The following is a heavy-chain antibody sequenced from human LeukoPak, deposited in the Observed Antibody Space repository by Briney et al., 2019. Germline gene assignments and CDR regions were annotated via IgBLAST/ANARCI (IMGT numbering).Heavy chain of an antibody. D-gene: IGHD2-15*01. Sequence: GGSLRLSCAASGSTFSSYSMNWVRQAPGKGLEWVSSISSSSSYIYYADSVKGRFTISRDNAKNSLYLQMNSLRAEDTAVYYCARDGVRYCSGGSCYLIDYWGQGTLVTVSS. V-gene: IGHV3-21*01. J-gene: IGHJ4*02. CDR2: ISSSSSYI. CDR1: GSTFSSYS. CDR3: ARDGVRYCSGGSCYLIDY.